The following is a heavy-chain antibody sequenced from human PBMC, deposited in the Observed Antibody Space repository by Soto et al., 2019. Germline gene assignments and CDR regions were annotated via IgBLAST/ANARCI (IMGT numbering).Heavy chain of an antibody. CDR3: AGHLGYCDTNACSPHKWLAP. Sequence: SETLSLTCTVSGGSISSSSSYWGWIRQPPGKGLEWVGSIYYTGNTNYNPSLRSRVTISLDTSKNQFSLNLNSVTAADTAVYYCAGHLGYCDTNACSPHKWLAPWGQGTLVTVSS. CDR2: IYYTGNT. V-gene: IGHV4-39*01. D-gene: IGHD3-16*01. J-gene: IGHJ5*02. CDR1: GGSISSSSSY.